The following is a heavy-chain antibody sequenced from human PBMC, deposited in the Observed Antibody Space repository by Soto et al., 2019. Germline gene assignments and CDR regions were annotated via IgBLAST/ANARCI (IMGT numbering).Heavy chain of an antibody. D-gene: IGHD6-6*01. CDR2: ISADGTYK. CDR3: ARQGGSSGVWYFDF. J-gene: IGHJ4*02. CDR1: GFTFSTYA. V-gene: IGHV3-30*03. Sequence: QVQLVESGGGVVQPGESLRLSCAASGFTFSTYAMHWVRQTPGKGLEWVAAISADGTYKNHVDSVKGRLTISRDNSKNTLYLQMNSLRPEDTAVYYCARQGGSSGVWYFDFWGQGSLVSVSS.